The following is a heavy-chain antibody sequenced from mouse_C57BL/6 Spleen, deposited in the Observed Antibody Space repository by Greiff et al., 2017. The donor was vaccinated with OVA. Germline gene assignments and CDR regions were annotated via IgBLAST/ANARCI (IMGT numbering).Heavy chain of an antibody. J-gene: IGHJ3*01. V-gene: IGHV1-59*01. CDR1: GYTFTSYW. CDR2: IDPSDSYT. D-gene: IGHD1-1*01. Sequence: VQLKQPGAELVRPGTSVKLSCKASGYTFTSYWMHWVKQRPGQGLEWIGVIDPSDSYTTYNQKFKGKATLTVDTSSSTAYMQLSILTSEYSAVYYCARITTVVATDAYWGQGTLVTVSA. CDR3: ARITTVVATDAY.